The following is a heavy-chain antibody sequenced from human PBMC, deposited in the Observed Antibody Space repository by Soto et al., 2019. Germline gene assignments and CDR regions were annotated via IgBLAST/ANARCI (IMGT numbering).Heavy chain of an antibody. D-gene: IGHD1-1*01. J-gene: IGHJ4*02. V-gene: IGHV4-59*08. CDR2: IYYSGST. CDR3: AAIQYGTGGYYFDY. CDR1: GGSISGYY. Sequence: QVQLQESGPGLVKPSETLSLTCTVSGGSISGYYWTWIRQPPGKGLEYIGYIYYSGSTNYNPSLTRRVTISVDTSTNQSPLKLSSVTAADTAMYYCAAIQYGTGGYYFDYWGQGTLVTVSS.